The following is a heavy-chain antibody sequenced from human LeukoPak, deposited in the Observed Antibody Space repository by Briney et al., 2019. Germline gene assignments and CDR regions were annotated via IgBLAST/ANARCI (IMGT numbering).Heavy chain of an antibody. D-gene: IGHD1-1*01. CDR3: AKEERLEGNNWFDP. V-gene: IGHV3-66*02. Sequence: GGSLRLSCAASGFTVSSNYMSWVRQAPGRGLEWVSVIYSGGSTYYADSVKGRFTISRDNSKNTLYLQMNSLRAEDTAVYYCAKEERLEGNNWFDPWGQGTLVTVSS. J-gene: IGHJ5*02. CDR2: IYSGGST. CDR1: GFTVSSNY.